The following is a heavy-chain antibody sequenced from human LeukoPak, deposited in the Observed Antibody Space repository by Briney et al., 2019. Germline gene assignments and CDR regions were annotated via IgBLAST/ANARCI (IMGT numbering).Heavy chain of an antibody. Sequence: ASVKVSCKASGGTFSSYAISWVRQAPGQGLEWMGGIIPIFGTANYAQKFQGRVTITADESTSTAYMELSSLRSEDTAVYYRASFSTVTTSPFDYWGQGTLVTVSS. CDR3: ASFSTVTTSPFDY. CDR1: GGTFSSYA. J-gene: IGHJ4*02. V-gene: IGHV1-69*13. CDR2: IIPIFGTA. D-gene: IGHD4-17*01.